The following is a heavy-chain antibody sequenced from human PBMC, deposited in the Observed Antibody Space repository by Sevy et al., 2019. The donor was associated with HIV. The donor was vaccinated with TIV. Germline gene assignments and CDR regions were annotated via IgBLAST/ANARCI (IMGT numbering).Heavy chain of an antibody. D-gene: IGHD3-3*01. V-gene: IGHV4-39*01. Sequence: SETLSLTCTVSGGSISSSSYYWGWIRQPPGKGLEWIGSIYYSGSTYYNPSLKSRVTISVDTSKNQFSLKLSSVTAADTAVYYCARLTPSITIFGVVSRGIDYWGQGTLVTVSS. CDR2: IYYSGST. J-gene: IGHJ4*02. CDR1: GGSISSSSYY. CDR3: ARLTPSITIFGVVSRGIDY.